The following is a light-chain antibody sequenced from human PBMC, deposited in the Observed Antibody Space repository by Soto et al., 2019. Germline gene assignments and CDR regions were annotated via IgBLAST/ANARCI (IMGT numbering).Light chain of an antibody. J-gene: IGKJ1*01. CDR2: GTS. Sequence: EIVLTHSPDTLSLSPGERATLSCRASQSVSSSYLAWYQQTPGQAPRLLIYGTSSRATGIPDRFSGSGSGTDFTLTISRLEPEDFAVYYCQQYGNSRWTFGQGTKVDIK. V-gene: IGKV3-20*01. CDR1: QSVSSSY. CDR3: QQYGNSRWT.